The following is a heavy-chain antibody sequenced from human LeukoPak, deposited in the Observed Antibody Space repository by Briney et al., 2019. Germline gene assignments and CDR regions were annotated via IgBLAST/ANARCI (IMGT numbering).Heavy chain of an antibody. J-gene: IGHJ6*01. CDR2: IYHNPGT. D-gene: IGHD5-18*01. V-gene: IGHV4-34*01. Sequence: PSDALSLTCAVHGRCFSGSSWTWLRQPPGWGLERVGHIYHNPGTHYSPSFKSRDIIGVDTPKSQLSLGLSSVTGTDTPVFYCARRLGGGYSYGTFVCWGQGGPVTVS. CDR1: GRCFSGSS. CDR3: ARRLGGGYSYGTFVC.